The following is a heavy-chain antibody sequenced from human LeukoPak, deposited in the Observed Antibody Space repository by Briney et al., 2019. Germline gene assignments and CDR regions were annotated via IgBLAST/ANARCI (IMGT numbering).Heavy chain of an antibody. CDR3: ATWGVRGLPVI. CDR1: GYAFSDYY. D-gene: IGHD3-10*01. CDR2: LDPEDGEI. J-gene: IGHJ3*02. Sequence: ASVKVSCKASGYAFSDYYIHWVQQAPGKAPQWMGRLDPEDGEIIVAEKFQGRFTMTADTSTDTAYLELSSLISDDTAMYYCATWGVRGLPVIWGRGTMVPVSP. V-gene: IGHV1-69-2*01.